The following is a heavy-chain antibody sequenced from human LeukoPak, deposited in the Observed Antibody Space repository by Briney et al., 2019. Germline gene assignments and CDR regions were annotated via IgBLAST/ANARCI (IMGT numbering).Heavy chain of an antibody. CDR3: AREPYYYDHTGFHPRYLDS. V-gene: IGHV6-1*01. D-gene: IGHD3-22*01. Sequence: SQTLSLTCVISGDSVSGSNGAWNWIRQSPSRGLEWLGSTYYRSKWYYAYAVSVKSQITINPDTSKNQFSLQLNSVTPENTAVYSCAREPYYYDHTGFHPRYLDSWGQGALVSVSS. CDR1: GDSVSGSNGA. CDR2: TYYRSKWYY. J-gene: IGHJ4*02.